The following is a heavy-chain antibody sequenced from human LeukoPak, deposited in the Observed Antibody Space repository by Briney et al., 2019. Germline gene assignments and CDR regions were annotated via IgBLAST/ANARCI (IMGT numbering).Heavy chain of an antibody. J-gene: IGHJ4*02. CDR3: AKVQLERRELLPNFDA. Sequence: GGSLRLSCAASGFTFSSYGMHWVRQAPGKGLEWVAVMSYNGQITYYADSVKGRFTISRDNSQNMLYLQMNSLRVDDTSVYYCAKVQLERRELLPNFDAWGQGTLVTVSS. D-gene: IGHD1-1*01. CDR1: GFTFSSYG. CDR2: MSYNGQIT. V-gene: IGHV3-30*18.